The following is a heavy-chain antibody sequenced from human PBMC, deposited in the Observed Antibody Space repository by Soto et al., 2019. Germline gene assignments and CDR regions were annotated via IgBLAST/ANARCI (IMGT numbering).Heavy chain of an antibody. V-gene: IGHV3-23*01. Sequence: GWSLRLSCTSSVVTFISYAMSWVRQAPGKGLEWVSAISGSGDSTYYADSVKGRFTISRDNSKNTLYLHLNTLRAEDTAVYYCASPDYDFWSGYFPFDYWGQGTLVTVSS. CDR2: ISGSGDST. J-gene: IGHJ4*02. CDR3: ASPDYDFWSGYFPFDY. CDR1: VVTFISYA. D-gene: IGHD3-3*01.